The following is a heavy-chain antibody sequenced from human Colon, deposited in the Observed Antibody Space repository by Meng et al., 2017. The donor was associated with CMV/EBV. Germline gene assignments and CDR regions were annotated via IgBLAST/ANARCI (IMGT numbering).Heavy chain of an antibody. CDR2: ISWTSGST. Sequence: SLKISCVASGFAFGDAGMHWVRQAPGKGLEWVAGISWTSGSTGYADSVRGRFTISRDNAKNSLYLQMNSLRLEDTALYYCAKDLSNYASLPMDYWGQGTPVTVSS. CDR3: AKDLSNYASLPMDY. D-gene: IGHD2-2*01. J-gene: IGHJ4*02. V-gene: IGHV3-9*01. CDR1: GFAFGDAG.